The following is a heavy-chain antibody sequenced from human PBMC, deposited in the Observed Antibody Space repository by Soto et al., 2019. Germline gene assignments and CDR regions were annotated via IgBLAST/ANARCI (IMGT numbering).Heavy chain of an antibody. D-gene: IGHD1-1*01. J-gene: IGHJ6*02. CDR2: ISGSGNRT. CDR1: GFTVNSHA. CDR3: TKDRPGGYGTTVPRYVDHV. V-gene: IGHV3-23*01. Sequence: GGSLRLSCAASGFTVNSHAMSWVRQAPGKGLEWVGSISGSGNRTYYGDFVKGRFTISRDSSGSTLCVQMNNLRVGDTAIYYCTKDRPGGYGTTVPRYVDHVCGQGATVT.